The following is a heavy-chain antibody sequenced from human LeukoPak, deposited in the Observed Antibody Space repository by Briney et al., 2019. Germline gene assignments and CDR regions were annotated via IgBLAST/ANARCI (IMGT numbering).Heavy chain of an antibody. J-gene: IGHJ4*02. V-gene: IGHV1-46*01. CDR1: GYTFSSYG. CDR2: INPSGGST. Sequence: ASVKVSCKASGYTFSSYGISWVRQAPGQGLEWMGIINPSGGSTSYAQKFQGRVTMTRDTSTSTVYMELSSLRSEDTAVYYCAREEWGYCSGGSCYGRDYWGQGTLVTVSS. D-gene: IGHD2-15*01. CDR3: AREEWGYCSGGSCYGRDY.